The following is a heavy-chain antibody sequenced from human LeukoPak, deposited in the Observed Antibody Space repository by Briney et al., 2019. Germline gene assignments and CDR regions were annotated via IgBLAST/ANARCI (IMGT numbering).Heavy chain of an antibody. D-gene: IGHD1-7*01. CDR1: GYSFTSYW. Sequence: GESLKISCKGSGYSFTSYWIGWVREMPGKGLEWMGVIYGADYTTIYSPPFHGQITISADKSISTAYLQWTSLKASDTAMYYCARRPAGTRTFDYWGQGALVTVSS. CDR3: ARRPAGTRTFDY. CDR2: IYGADYTT. V-gene: IGHV5-51*01. J-gene: IGHJ4*02.